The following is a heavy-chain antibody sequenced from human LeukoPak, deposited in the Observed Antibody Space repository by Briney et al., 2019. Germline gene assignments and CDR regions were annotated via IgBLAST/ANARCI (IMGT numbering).Heavy chain of an antibody. D-gene: IGHD3-22*01. CDR1: GFTFSSYW. Sequence: GGSLRLSCAASGFTFSSYWMSWVRQAPGKGLEWVAVIWYDGSNKYYADSVKGRFTISRDNAKNSLYPQMNSLRAEDTAVYYCARDLALVYYDSSGYSKQERYFDYWGQGTLVTVSS. V-gene: IGHV3-33*08. CDR3: ARDLALVYYDSSGYSKQERYFDY. CDR2: IWYDGSNK. J-gene: IGHJ4*02.